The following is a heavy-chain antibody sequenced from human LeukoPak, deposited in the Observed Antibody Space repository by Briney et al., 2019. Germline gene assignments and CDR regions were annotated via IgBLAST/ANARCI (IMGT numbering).Heavy chain of an antibody. J-gene: IGHJ4*02. CDR2: IGYDSGNI. Sequence: PGGSLRLSCAASGFTFSDYSMHGVRQAPGKGLEGVAYIGYDSGNINYADSVKGRFTISGDNAKNSLYLQMNSLRVEDTAVYYCARDYKYAFDNWGQGTLVTVSS. CDR1: GFTFSDYS. CDR3: ARDYKYAFDN. D-gene: IGHD5-24*01. V-gene: IGHV3-48*04.